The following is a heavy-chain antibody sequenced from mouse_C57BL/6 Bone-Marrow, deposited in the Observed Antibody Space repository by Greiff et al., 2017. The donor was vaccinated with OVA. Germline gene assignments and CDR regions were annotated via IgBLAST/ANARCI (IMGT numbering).Heavy chain of an antibody. Sequence: VKLVESGPGLVQPSQSLSITCTVSGFSLTTYGVHWVRQSPGKGLEWLGVIWSGGSTDYNAPFISRLSISKDSSKSQVFFKMNSLQVNDTAIYYCARNYDYDEGLAYWGQGTLVTVSA. CDR1: GFSLTTYG. CDR2: IWSGGST. CDR3: ARNYDYDEGLAY. J-gene: IGHJ3*01. D-gene: IGHD2-4*01. V-gene: IGHV2-2*02.